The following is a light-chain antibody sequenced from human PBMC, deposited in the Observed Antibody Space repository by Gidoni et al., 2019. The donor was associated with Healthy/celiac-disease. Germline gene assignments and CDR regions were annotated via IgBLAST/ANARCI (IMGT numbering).Light chain of an antibody. Sequence: DIQMTQSPSSLSASVGDRVTITCRASQTISNWLAWYQQKPGKAPKPLIYKASYLESGVPSRFSGRGSGTEFTLTISSLQPDDFATYYCQLYYTSSPYXFXQGTXLEIK. CDR2: KAS. CDR3: QLYYTSSPYX. CDR1: QTISNW. J-gene: IGKJ2*01. V-gene: IGKV1-5*03.